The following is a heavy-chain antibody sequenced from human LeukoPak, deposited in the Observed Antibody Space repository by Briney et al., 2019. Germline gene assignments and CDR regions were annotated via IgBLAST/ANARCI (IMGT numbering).Heavy chain of an antibody. D-gene: IGHD6-6*01. CDR1: GYTFTSYG. CDR2: ISAYNGNT. J-gene: IGHJ6*03. Sequence: ASVKVSCKASGYTFTSYGISWVRQAPGQGLEWMGWISAYNGNTNYAQKLQGRVTMTTGTSTSTAYMELRSLRSDDTAVYYCARGIPIAARPYYYYMDVWGKGTTVTVSS. CDR3: ARGIPIAARPYYYYMDV. V-gene: IGHV1-18*01.